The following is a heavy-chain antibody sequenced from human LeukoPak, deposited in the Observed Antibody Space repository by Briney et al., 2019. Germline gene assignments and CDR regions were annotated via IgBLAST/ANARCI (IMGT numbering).Heavy chain of an antibody. CDR1: GFTFSNYW. J-gene: IGHJ4*02. Sequence: GGSLRLSCVASGFTFSNYWMSWVRQVPGKGLEWVANIKQDGGEKYYVDSVKGRFTISKDNTKNSLYLQMGSLRHEDTAVYYCAREWLAAFDSWGQGTLVTVSS. D-gene: IGHD6-19*01. CDR3: AREWLAAFDS. V-gene: IGHV3-7*01. CDR2: IKQDGGEK.